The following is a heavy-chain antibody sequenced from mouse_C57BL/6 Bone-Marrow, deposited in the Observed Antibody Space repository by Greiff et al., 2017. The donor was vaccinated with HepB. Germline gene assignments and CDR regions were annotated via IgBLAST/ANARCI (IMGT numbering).Heavy chain of an antibody. Sequence: QVHVKQSGAELVRPGASVKLSCKASGYTFTDYYINWVKQRPGQGLEWIARIYPGSGNTYYNEKFKGKATLTAEKSSSTAYMQLSSLTSEDSAVYFCAREGTEGYYFDYWGQGTTLTVSS. CDR3: AREGTEGYYFDY. CDR2: IYPGSGNT. CDR1: GYTFTDYY. V-gene: IGHV1-76*01. D-gene: IGHD3-3*01. J-gene: IGHJ2*01.